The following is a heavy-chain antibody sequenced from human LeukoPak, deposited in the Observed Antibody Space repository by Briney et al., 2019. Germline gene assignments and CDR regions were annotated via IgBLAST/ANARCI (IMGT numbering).Heavy chain of an antibody. CDR3: ARDLQRPLFDP. CDR2: IYYSGTT. Sequence: SETLSLTCTVSGGSVSSYYWSWIRQPPGKGLEWIGYIYYSGTTYYNPSLKSRVTISLDTSKNQFSLKLSSVTAADTAVYYCARDLQRPLFDPWGQGTLVTVSS. V-gene: IGHV4-59*02. CDR1: GGSVSSYY. J-gene: IGHJ5*02. D-gene: IGHD6-25*01.